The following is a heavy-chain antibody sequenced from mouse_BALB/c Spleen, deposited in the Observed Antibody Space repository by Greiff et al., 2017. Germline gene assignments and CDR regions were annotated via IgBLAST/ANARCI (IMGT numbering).Heavy chain of an antibody. CDR1: GFTFSSYA. CDR2: ISSGGSYT. Sequence: EVQLQESGGGLVKPGGSLKLSCAASGFTFSSYAMSWVRQSPEKRLEWVAEISSGGSYTYYPDTVTGRFTISRDNAKNTLYLKRSSLRSEDTAMYDCARDEPIYYDYAWFAYWGQGTLVTVSA. J-gene: IGHJ3*01. CDR3: ARDEPIYYDYAWFAY. V-gene: IGHV5-9-4*01. D-gene: IGHD2-4*01.